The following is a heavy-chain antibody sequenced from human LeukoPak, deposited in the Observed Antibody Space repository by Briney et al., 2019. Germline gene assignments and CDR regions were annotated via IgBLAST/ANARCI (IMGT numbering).Heavy chain of an antibody. Sequence: GGSLRLSCAASGNYWMHWVRQAPGQGLVWVSHINSDGSWTSYADSVKGRFTISKDNAKNTVYLQMSSLRAEDTAVYYCVSFYETYWGRGTLVTVSS. CDR1: GNYW. V-gene: IGHV3-74*01. J-gene: IGHJ4*02. D-gene: IGHD2/OR15-2a*01. CDR3: VSFYETY. CDR2: INSDGSWT.